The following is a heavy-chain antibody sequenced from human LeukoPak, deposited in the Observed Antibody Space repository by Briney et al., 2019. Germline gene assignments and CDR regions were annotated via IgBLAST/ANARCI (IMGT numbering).Heavy chain of an antibody. CDR3: ARDHYYDSSGYYSDAFDL. J-gene: IGHJ3*01. D-gene: IGHD3-22*01. Sequence: GGSLRLSCAASGFTFSSYAMSWVRQAPGKGLVWVSRIYSDGRSTNYAGSVKGRFTISRDNAKNTLYLQMNSLRAEDTAVYYCARDHYYDSSGYYSDAFDLWGQGTMVTVSS. CDR1: GFTFSSYA. CDR2: IYSDGRST. V-gene: IGHV3-74*01.